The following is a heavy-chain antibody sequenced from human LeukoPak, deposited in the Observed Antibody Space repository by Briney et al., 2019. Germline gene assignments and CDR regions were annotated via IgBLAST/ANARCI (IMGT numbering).Heavy chain of an antibody. CDR2: IYYSGST. Sequence: SETLSLTCTVSGGSISSSSYYWGWIRQPPGKGLEWIGSIYYSGSTYYNPSLKSRVTISVDTSKNQFSLKLSSVTAADTAVYYCARDHGYCSAGSCYFRFGAFDIWGQGTMVTVSS. D-gene: IGHD2-15*01. CDR1: GGSISSSSYY. V-gene: IGHV4-39*07. J-gene: IGHJ3*02. CDR3: ARDHGYCSAGSCYFRFGAFDI.